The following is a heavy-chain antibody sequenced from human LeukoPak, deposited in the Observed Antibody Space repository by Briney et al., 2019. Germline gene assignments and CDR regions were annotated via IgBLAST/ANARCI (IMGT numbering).Heavy chain of an antibody. CDR3: ARLKYYYDSSGYRAEYFQH. CDR1: GESISSYY. J-gene: IGHJ1*01. V-gene: IGHV4-59*01. D-gene: IGHD3-22*01. CDR2: IYYSGST. Sequence: SETLSLTCTVSGESISSYYWSWLRQPPGKGLEWIGYIYYSGSTNYNPSLKSRVTISVYTSKNQFSLKLSSVTAADTAVYYCARLKYYYDSSGYRAEYFQHWGQGTLVTVSS.